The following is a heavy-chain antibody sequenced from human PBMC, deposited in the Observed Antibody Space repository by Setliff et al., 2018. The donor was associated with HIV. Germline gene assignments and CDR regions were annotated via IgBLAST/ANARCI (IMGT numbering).Heavy chain of an antibody. CDR1: GDSISGRNYY. CDR3: AGLGVVAV. Sequence: PSETLSLTCSAFGDSISGRNYYWGWIRQPPGKGLEWIASIFYDGATYHNTSLRSRVTISKDRSKNQFSLKLISMTGADTAVYYCAGLGVVAVWGQGIPVTVSS. V-gene: IGHV4-39*01. D-gene: IGHD2-15*01. CDR2: IFYDGAT. J-gene: IGHJ4*02.